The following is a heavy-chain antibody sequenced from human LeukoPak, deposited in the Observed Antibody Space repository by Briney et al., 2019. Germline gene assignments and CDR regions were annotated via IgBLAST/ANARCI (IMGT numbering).Heavy chain of an antibody. CDR1: GFTFSRYN. Sequence: PGGSLRLSCAASGFTFSRYNMNWVRQAPGKGLEWVSSISSGSSYIYYADSVKGRFTISRENAKNSLYLQMNSLRAEDTAVYYCAREAYGSGNYPFDYWGRGTRATVSS. CDR2: ISSGSSYI. V-gene: IGHV3-21*01. CDR3: AREAYGSGNYPFDY. D-gene: IGHD3-10*01. J-gene: IGHJ4*02.